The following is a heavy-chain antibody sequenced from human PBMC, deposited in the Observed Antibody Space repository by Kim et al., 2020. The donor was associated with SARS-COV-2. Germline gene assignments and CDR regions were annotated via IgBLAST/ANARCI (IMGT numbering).Heavy chain of an antibody. CDR3: ARSGDGTYPQGAYYYGLDV. J-gene: IGHJ6*02. CDR2: ISWNGDNR. V-gene: IGHV3-9*01. CDR1: GFRFDDYA. Sequence: GGSLRLSCAASGFRFDDYALHWVRQPPGKGLEWVSGISWNGDNRGYADSVMGRFTNSRDNAKNSLYLQMNELRPDDTALYYCARSGDGTYPQGAYYYGLDVWGQGTTVTVSS. D-gene: IGHD3-16*02.